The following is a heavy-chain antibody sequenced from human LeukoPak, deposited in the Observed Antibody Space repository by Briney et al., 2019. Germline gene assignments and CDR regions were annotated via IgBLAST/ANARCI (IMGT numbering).Heavy chain of an antibody. V-gene: IGHV1-69*06. J-gene: IGHJ5*02. CDR1: GGTFSSYA. D-gene: IGHD5-12*01. CDR3: ARDALYGGHVFGYWFDP. Sequence: SVKVSCKASGGTFSSYAISWVRQAPGQGLEWMGGIIPIFGTANYAQKFQGRVTITADKSTSTAYMELSSLRSEDTAVYYCARDALYGGHVFGYWFDPWGQGTLVTVSS. CDR2: IIPIFGTA.